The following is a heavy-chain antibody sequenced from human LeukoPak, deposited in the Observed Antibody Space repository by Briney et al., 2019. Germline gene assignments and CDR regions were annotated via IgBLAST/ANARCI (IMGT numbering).Heavy chain of an antibody. J-gene: IGHJ5*02. V-gene: IGHV3-21*01. CDR3: ASLTYYDFWSGPNWFDP. Sequence: GGSLRLSCAASGFTFSSYSMNWVRQAPGKGLEWVSSISSSSSYIYYADLVKGRFTISRDNAKNSLYLQMNSLRAEDTAVYYCASLTYYDFWSGPNWFDPWGQGTLVTVSS. CDR1: GFTFSSYS. D-gene: IGHD3-3*01. CDR2: ISSSSSYI.